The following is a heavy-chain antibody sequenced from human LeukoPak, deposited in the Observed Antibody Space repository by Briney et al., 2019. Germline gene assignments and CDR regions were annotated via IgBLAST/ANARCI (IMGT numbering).Heavy chain of an antibody. J-gene: IGHJ3*02. D-gene: IGHD3-3*01. CDR1: GFTFNSYG. CDR3: AKSGYDAFDI. Sequence: GGSLRLSCAASGFTFNSYGLHGVRQAPGKGLEWVGRTRNKANSYTTEYAASVKGRFTLSRDDSKNSLYLQMNNLKPEDTAMYYCAKSGYDAFDIWGQGTMVTVSS. CDR2: TRNKANSYTT. V-gene: IGHV3-72*01.